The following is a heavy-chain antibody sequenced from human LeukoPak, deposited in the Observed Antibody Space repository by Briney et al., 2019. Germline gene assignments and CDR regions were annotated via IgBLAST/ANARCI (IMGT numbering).Heavy chain of an antibody. CDR3: ATICSTSCYGYYMDV. D-gene: IGHD2-2*01. J-gene: IGHJ6*03. V-gene: IGHV3-7*01. Sequence: GGSLRLSCAASGFMFSSYWMSWVRQAPGKGLEWVANIKHDGSDKYYVDSVTGRFTISRDNAKNSLSLQMNSLRVEDTAVYYCATICSTSCYGYYMDVWGKGTTVTVSS. CDR1: GFMFSSYW. CDR2: IKHDGSDK.